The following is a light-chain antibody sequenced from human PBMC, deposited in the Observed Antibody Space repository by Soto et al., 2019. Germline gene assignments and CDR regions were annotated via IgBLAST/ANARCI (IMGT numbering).Light chain of an antibody. J-gene: IGKJ2*01. CDR2: AAS. CDR1: QDISRW. Sequence: DIQVTQSPSSVSASVGDRVTITCRASQDISRWLAWYQQKPGKAPKLLIYAASSLQSGVPSRFSGSGSGTDFTLTISNLQPEDSATYYCHQTYSIPYTFGQGTKLEIK. V-gene: IGKV1-12*01. CDR3: HQTYSIPYT.